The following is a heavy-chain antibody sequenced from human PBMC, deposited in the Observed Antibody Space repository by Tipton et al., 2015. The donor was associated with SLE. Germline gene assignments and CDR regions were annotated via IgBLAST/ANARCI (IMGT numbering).Heavy chain of an antibody. Sequence: SLRLSCSASGFTFSSYAMHWVRQAPGKGLEYVSAISSNGGSTYYADSVKGRFTISRDNSKNTLYLQMSSLRAEDTAVYYCVKGDIVVVPAYYYYYGMDVWGQGTMVTVSS. CDR1: GFTFSSYA. D-gene: IGHD2-2*01. CDR3: VKGDIVVVPAYYYYYGMDV. V-gene: IGHV3-64D*06. J-gene: IGHJ6*02. CDR2: ISSNGGST.